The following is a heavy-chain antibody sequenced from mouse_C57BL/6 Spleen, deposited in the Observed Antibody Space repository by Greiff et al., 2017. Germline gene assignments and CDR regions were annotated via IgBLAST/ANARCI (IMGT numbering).Heavy chain of an antibody. V-gene: IGHV1-54*01. Sequence: QVQLQQSGAELVRPGTSVKVSCKASGYAFTNYLIEWVKQRPGQGLEWIGVINPGSGGTNYNEKFKGKATLTADKASSTAYMQLSSLTSEDSAVYFCASQPDFAYGGQGTLVTVSA. D-gene: IGHD6-1*01. CDR1: GYAFTNYL. CDR3: ASQPDFAY. CDR2: INPGSGGT. J-gene: IGHJ3*01.